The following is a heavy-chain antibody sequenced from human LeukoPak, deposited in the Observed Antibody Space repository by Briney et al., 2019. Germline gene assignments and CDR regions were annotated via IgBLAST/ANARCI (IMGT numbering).Heavy chain of an antibody. J-gene: IGHJ4*02. CDR3: ARDFRGYSSGRYYFDY. D-gene: IGHD6-19*01. CDR1: GGSISSSSYY. Sequence: SETLSLTCTVSGGSISSSSYYWGWIRQPPGKGLEWIGSIYYSGSTYYNPSLKSRVTISVDTSKNQFSLKLSSVTAADTAVYYCARDFRGYSSGRYYFDYWGQGTLVTVSS. CDR2: IYYSGST. V-gene: IGHV4-39*07.